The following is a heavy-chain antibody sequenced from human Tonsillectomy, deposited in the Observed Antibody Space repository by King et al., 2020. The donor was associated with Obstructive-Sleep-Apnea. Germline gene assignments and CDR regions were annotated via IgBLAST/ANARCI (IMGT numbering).Heavy chain of an antibody. Sequence: QLQESGPGLMKPSETLSLTCTVSGGSISSSSYYWGWIRQPPGKGLEWIGSIYYSGSTYYNPSLKSRVTISVDTSKNQFSLKLSSVTAADTAVYYCARDEAVVVPAANYYYYGMDVWGQGTTVTVSS. CDR3: ARDEAVVVPAANYYYYGMDV. J-gene: IGHJ6*02. D-gene: IGHD2-2*01. CDR2: IYYSGST. CDR1: GGSISSSSYY. V-gene: IGHV4-39*07.